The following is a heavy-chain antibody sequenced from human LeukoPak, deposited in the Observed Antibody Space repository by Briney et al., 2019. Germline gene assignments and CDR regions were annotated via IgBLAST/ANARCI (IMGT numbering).Heavy chain of an antibody. V-gene: IGHV3-23*01. CDR3: AKDRTSSGWYHNY. Sequence: PGGSLRLSCAASGFTFSSSAMSWVRQAPGKGLEWVSAISGSGGSTYYADSVKGRFTISRDNSKNTLYLQMNSLRAEDTAVYYCAKDRTSSGWYHNYWGQGTLVTVSS. CDR1: GFTFSSSA. D-gene: IGHD6-19*01. CDR2: ISGSGGST. J-gene: IGHJ4*02.